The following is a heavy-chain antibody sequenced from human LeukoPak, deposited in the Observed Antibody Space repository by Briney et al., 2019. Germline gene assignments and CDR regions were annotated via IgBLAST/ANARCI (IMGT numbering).Heavy chain of an antibody. CDR1: GFIFSTYE. CDR2: IKQDGSEK. CDR3: ARKGGATTYGYYYYYMDV. D-gene: IGHD1-26*01. V-gene: IGHV3-7*01. Sequence: GGSLRLSCAASGFIFSTYEMNWVRQAPGKGLEWVANIKQDGSEKYYVDSVKGRFTISRDNAKNSLYLQMNSLRAEDTAVYYCARKGGATTYGYYYYYMDVWGKGTTVTISS. J-gene: IGHJ6*03.